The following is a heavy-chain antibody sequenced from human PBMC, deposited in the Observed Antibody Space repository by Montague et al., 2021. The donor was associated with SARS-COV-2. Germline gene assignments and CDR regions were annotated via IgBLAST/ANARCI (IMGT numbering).Heavy chain of an antibody. CDR2: TYYKSKWYS. V-gene: IGHV6-1*01. J-gene: IGHJ4*02. CDR3: VRYSGWFYFDF. CDR1: GDSVAGHRRT. D-gene: IGHD6-19*01. Sequence: CAISGDSVAGHRRTWNWTRQYPSHTLRWQGGTYYKSKWYSDYAPSVRGRLTVNPDASKNEFSLELNYVTPEDTAVYYCVRYSGWFYFDFWGQGTLVTVSS.